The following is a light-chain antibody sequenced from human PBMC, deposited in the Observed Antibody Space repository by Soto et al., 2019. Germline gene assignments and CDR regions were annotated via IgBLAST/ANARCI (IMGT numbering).Light chain of an antibody. V-gene: IGKV1-39*01. J-gene: IGKJ2*01. CDR2: GAS. CDR3: QQYDTYSMYT. CDR1: QNIDIF. Sequence: DIQMTQSPSSLSASVGDRVTITCRASQNIDIFLNWYHQKPGRAPNLLIYGASTLQNGVPSRFSGSGSGTDFSLTISSLQPEDFGTYYCQQYDTYSMYTFGQGTKLEIK.